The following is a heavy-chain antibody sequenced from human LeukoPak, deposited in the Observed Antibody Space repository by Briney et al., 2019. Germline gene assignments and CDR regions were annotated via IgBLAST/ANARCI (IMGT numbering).Heavy chain of an antibody. V-gene: IGHV3-7*04. CDR2: INQDGSGK. CDR3: ARATVTQSYSQY. J-gene: IGHJ4*02. CDR1: GFTFSSYW. D-gene: IGHD4-17*01. Sequence: GGSLRLSCAASGFTFSSYWMTWVRQAPGRGLEWVANINQDGSGKIYVDFVKGRFTISRDNAESSLYLQMNSLRAEDTAVYYCARATVTQSYSQYWGQGTLVTVSS.